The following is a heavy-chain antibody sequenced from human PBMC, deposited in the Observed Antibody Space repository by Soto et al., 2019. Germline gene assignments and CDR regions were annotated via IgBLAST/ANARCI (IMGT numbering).Heavy chain of an antibody. V-gene: IGHV2-5*02. CDR1: GFSLSTSGVG. CDR2: IYWDDDK. Sequence: SGPTLGEPTQTLTLTCTFSGFSLSTSGVGVGWIRQPPGKALEWLALIYWDDDKRYSPSLKSRLTITKDTSKNQVVLTMTNMDPVDTATYYCARAPAVADFDYWGQGTLVTVSS. D-gene: IGHD6-19*01. J-gene: IGHJ4*02. CDR3: ARAPAVADFDY.